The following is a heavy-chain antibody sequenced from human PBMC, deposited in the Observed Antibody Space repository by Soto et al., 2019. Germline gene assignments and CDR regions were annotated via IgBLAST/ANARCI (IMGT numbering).Heavy chain of an antibody. CDR3: ASRLYYDISGFDGAGMDS. D-gene: IGHD3-22*01. CDR1: GVSITSHY. Sequence: SETLSLTCTVSGVSITSHYWSWIRQSPGKGLEWIAYMHHSGSTNYNPSLKSRVTISVDTSKNQFSLKLSSVTAADTAVYYCASRLYYDISGFDGAGMDSWGKGPRSPSPQ. V-gene: IGHV4-4*08. J-gene: IGHJ6*01. CDR2: MHHSGST.